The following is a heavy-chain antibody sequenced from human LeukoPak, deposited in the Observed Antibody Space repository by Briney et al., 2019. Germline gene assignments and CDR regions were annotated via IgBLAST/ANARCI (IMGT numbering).Heavy chain of an antibody. Sequence: GESLKISCKGSGYSFTSYWIGWVRQMPGKGLEWMGIIYPGDSDTRYSPSFQGQVTISADKSISTAYLQWSSLKASDTAMYYCARHPFVEMATIGAFDIWGQGTMVTVSS. D-gene: IGHD5-24*01. CDR1: GYSFTSYW. CDR2: IYPGDSDT. J-gene: IGHJ3*02. CDR3: ARHPFVEMATIGAFDI. V-gene: IGHV5-51*01.